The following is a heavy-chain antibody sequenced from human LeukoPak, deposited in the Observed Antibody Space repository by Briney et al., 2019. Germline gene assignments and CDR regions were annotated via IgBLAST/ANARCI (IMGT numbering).Heavy chain of an antibody. V-gene: IGHV3-30*18. D-gene: IGHD6-19*01. CDR3: AKLVAVAVPTDY. J-gene: IGHJ4*02. Sequence: PGRSLRLSCAASGFTFSSYGMHWVRQAPGKGLEWVAVISYDGSNKYYADSVKGRFTISRDNPKNTLYLQMNSLRAEDTAVYYCAKLVAVAVPTDYWGQGTLVTVSS. CDR1: GFTFSSYG. CDR2: ISYDGSNK.